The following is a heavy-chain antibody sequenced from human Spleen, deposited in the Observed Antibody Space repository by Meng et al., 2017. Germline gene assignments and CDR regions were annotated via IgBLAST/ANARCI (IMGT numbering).Heavy chain of an antibody. CDR3: ATAGSDRQIPRY. J-gene: IGHJ4*02. CDR2: VSHYGDSD. D-gene: IGHD3-10*01. CDR1: GFTFIDYA. V-gene: IGHV3-30-3*01. Sequence: QGHLVESGGVVVQPGRSLRLSCAASGFTFIDYAMHWVRQAPGKGLEWVATVSHYGDSDCTADSVRGRFSISRDNSKNTLFLQMNSLTAEDTAVYYCATAGSDRQIPRYWGQGTLVTVSS.